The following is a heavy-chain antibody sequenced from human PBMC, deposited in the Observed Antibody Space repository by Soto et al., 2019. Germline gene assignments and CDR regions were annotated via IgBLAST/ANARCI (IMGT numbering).Heavy chain of an antibody. CDR3: PLGLAFAGTLADY. J-gene: IGHJ4*02. CDR1: GFTFSSYS. D-gene: IGHD3-3*02. CDR2: ISSSSSYI. V-gene: IGHV3-21*01. Sequence: EVQLVESGGGLVKPGGSLRLSCAASGFTFSSYSMNWVRQAPGKGLEWVSSISSSSSYIYYADSVKGRFTISRDNAKNSLYLQMSRLRAEDTAVYYCPLGLAFAGTLADYWGQGTLVTVSS.